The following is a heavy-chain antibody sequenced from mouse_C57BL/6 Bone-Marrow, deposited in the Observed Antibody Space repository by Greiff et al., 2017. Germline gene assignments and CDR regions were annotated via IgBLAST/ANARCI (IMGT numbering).Heavy chain of an antibody. CDR1: GFNIKDDY. Sequence: EVQGVESGAELVRPGASVKLSCTASGFNIKDDYMHWVKQRPEQGLEWIGWIDPENGDTEYASKFQGKATITADTSSNTAYLQLSSLTSEDTAVYYCTPHYYGSSYGGDYYAMGYWGQGTSVTVSS. V-gene: IGHV14-4*01. J-gene: IGHJ4*01. D-gene: IGHD1-1*01. CDR2: IDPENGDT. CDR3: TPHYYGSSYGGDYYAMGY.